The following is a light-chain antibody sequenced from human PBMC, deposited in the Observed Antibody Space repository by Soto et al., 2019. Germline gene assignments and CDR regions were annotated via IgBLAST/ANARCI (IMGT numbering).Light chain of an antibody. Sequence: EIVLTQSPGTLSLSPGERATLSCRASQSVSGFYLAWYQQKPGQAPRLLIYDTSSRATGIPDRFSGSGSGTDFTLTISRLEPEDFAVYYCQQSGNSPWTFGQGTKVEIK. V-gene: IGKV3-20*01. CDR1: QSVSGFY. CDR3: QQSGNSPWT. J-gene: IGKJ1*01. CDR2: DTS.